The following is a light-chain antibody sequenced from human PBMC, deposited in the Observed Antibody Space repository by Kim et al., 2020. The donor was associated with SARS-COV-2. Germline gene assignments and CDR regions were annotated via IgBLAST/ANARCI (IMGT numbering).Light chain of an antibody. CDR2: RND. V-gene: IGLV1-47*01. Sequence: QSVLTQSPSASGTPGQRVTISCSGSSSNIGTNYVYWYQQLPGTAPKLLIYRNDQRPSGVPDRFSGSRSGTSASLAISGLRSEDEADYYCAAWDDRLSGRVFGGGTQLTVL. CDR3: AAWDDRLSGRV. J-gene: IGLJ3*02. CDR1: SSNIGTNY.